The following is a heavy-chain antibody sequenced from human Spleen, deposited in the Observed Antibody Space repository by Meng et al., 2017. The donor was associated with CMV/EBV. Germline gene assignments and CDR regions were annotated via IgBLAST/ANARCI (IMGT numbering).Heavy chain of an antibody. V-gene: IGHV5-51*01. CDR3: NLMVRGARFDY. J-gene: IGHJ4*02. Sequence: KVSCKGSGYSFTSYWIGWVRQMPGKGLEWMGIIYPGDSDTRYSPSFQGQVTISADKSISTAYLQWSSLKASDTDMYYCNLMVRGARFDYWGQGTLVTVSS. D-gene: IGHD3-10*01. CDR2: IYPGDSDT. CDR1: GYSFTSYW.